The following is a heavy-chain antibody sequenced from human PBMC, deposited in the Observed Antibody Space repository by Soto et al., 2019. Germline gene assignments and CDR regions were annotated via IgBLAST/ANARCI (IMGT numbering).Heavy chain of an antibody. V-gene: IGHV3-53*04. J-gene: IGHJ6*02. CDR1: GFTVSSNY. Sequence: EVQLVQYGVGLVQPGGSLRLSCAASGFTVSSNYMSWVRQAPGKGLEWVSVIYSGGSTYYADSVKGRFTISRHNSKNTQYLQMNSLSAEDTAVYYCLTINSYGPPGSGYYYGMDVWGQGTTVTVSS. CDR3: LTINSYGPPGSGYYYGMDV. CDR2: IYSGGST. D-gene: IGHD5-18*01.